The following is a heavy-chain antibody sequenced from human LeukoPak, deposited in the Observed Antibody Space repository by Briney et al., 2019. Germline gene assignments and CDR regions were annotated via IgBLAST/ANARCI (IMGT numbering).Heavy chain of an antibody. V-gene: IGHV1-24*01. CDR2: FDPEDGET. CDR1: GYTLTELS. CDR3: ATPILVLSDAFDI. J-gene: IGHJ3*02. Sequence: ASVKVSCKVSGYTLTELSMHWVRQAPGKGLERMGGFDPEDGETIYAQKFQGRVTMTEDTSTDTAYMELSSLRSEDTAVYYCATPILVLSDAFDIWGQGTMVTVSS. D-gene: IGHD3-10*01.